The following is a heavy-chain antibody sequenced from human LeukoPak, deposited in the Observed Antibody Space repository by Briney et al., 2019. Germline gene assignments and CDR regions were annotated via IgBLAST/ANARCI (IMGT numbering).Heavy chain of an antibody. D-gene: IGHD2-15*01. V-gene: IGHV7-4-1*02. CDR1: GYTFSSDA. CDR3: ARAGIGYCSAGTCSPDY. Sequence: ASVKVSCKASGYTFSSDAMTWVRQAPGQGLEWMGWINTNTGNPTYAQGFTGRFVFSLDTSVRTAYLQISSLKPEDTGVYYCARAGIGYCSAGTCSPDYWGQGTLVTVSS. J-gene: IGHJ4*02. CDR2: INTNTGNP.